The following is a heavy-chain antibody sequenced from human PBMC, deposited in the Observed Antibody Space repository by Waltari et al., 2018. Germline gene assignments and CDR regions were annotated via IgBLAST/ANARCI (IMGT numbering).Heavy chain of an antibody. CDR1: GFSFSNNA. V-gene: IGHV3-23*01. CDR2: MGGNGETR. D-gene: IGHD3-16*01. J-gene: IGHJ1*01. CDR3: VKYGFGGVLSH. Sequence: EVQLKESGGKVIQPGGSLRVSCEASGFSFSNNAMSWVRQAPGQGLELVSAMGGNGETRSYADSGRCRFTISRDNSKNTLYLEMNSLRADDTAVYFCVKYGFGGVLSHWGQGTLVIVSS.